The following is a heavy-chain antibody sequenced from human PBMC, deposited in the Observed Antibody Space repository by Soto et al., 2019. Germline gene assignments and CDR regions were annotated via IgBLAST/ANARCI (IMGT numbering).Heavy chain of an antibody. CDR2: IYYSGST. V-gene: IGHV4-31*03. J-gene: IGHJ4*02. CDR3: ARDGSSIWYYFDY. CDR1: GGSISSGGYY. D-gene: IGHD6-13*01. Sequence: SETLSLTCTVSGGSISSGGYYWSWIRQHPGKGLEWIGYIYYSGSTDYNPSLKSRVTISVDTSKNQFSLKLSSVTAADTSVYYCARDGSSIWYYFDYWGQGTLVTVSS.